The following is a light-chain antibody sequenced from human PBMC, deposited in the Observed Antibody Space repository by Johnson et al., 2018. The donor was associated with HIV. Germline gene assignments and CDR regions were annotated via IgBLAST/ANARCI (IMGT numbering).Light chain of an antibody. CDR1: SSNIWNNY. Sequence: QSVLTQPPSVSAAPGQKVTISCSGSSSNIWNNYVSWYQQVPGAAPKLLIYDNNRRPSGIADRFSASKSGTSATLDITGLQTGAEADYYCGAWDSGLTAHFVFGSGTTITVL. CDR2: DNN. CDR3: GAWDSGLTAHFV. V-gene: IGLV1-51*01. J-gene: IGLJ1*01.